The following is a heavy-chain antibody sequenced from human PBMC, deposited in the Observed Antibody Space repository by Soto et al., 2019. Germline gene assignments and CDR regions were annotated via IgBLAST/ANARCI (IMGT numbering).Heavy chain of an antibody. CDR3: AKVRTVTDAFDI. D-gene: IGHD4-17*01. Sequence: GGSLRLSCAASGFTFDDYAMHWVRQAPGKGLEWVSGISWNSGSIGYADSVKGRFTISRDNAKNSLYLQMNSLRAEDTALYYCAKVRTVTDAFDIWGQGTMVTVSS. J-gene: IGHJ3*02. CDR1: GFTFDDYA. CDR2: ISWNSGSI. V-gene: IGHV3-9*01.